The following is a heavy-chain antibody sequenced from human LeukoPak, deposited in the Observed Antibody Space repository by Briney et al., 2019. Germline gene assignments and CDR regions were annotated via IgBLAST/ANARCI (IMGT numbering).Heavy chain of an antibody. D-gene: IGHD4-23*01. Sequence: ASVKISCKASGYSFTAYTMNWVRQAPGQGLEWMGWINTNTGNPTYAQAFTGRFVFSLDTSVSTTYLQISSLQAEDTAVYYCMSSAIRWWGQGTPVTVSS. CDR3: MSSAIRW. V-gene: IGHV7-4-1*02. CDR2: INTNTGNP. CDR1: GYSFTAYT. J-gene: IGHJ4*02.